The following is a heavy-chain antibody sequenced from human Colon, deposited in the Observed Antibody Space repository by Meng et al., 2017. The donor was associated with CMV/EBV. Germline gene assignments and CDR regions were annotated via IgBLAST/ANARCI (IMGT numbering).Heavy chain of an antibody. CDR1: GGSLTSYT. Sequence: SVKVSCKASGGSLTSYTINWVRQAPGHGLEWMGGIIPIFGTTNYAQKFQGRVTITIDKSTTTAYMELNSLRSEDTAVYYCAGVGGHCSSTSCDIYYWFDPWGQGTLVTVSS. J-gene: IGHJ5*02. CDR2: IIPIFGTT. D-gene: IGHD2-2*01. V-gene: IGHV1-69*05. CDR3: AGVGGHCSSTSCDIYYWFDP.